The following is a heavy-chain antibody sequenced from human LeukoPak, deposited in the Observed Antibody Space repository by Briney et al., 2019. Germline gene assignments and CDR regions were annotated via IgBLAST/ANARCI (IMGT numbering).Heavy chain of an antibody. D-gene: IGHD6-19*01. Sequence: ASETLSLTCSDSGGSINNYYWNWIRQPPGKGLEWIGYIYYSGSTNYNPSLKSRVTISVDTSKNQFSLKLSSVTAVDTAVYYCARGYSSGWRNCYFDYWGQGTLVTVSS. CDR3: ARGYSSGWRNCYFDY. CDR2: IYYSGST. V-gene: IGHV4-59*01. J-gene: IGHJ4*02. CDR1: GGSINNYY.